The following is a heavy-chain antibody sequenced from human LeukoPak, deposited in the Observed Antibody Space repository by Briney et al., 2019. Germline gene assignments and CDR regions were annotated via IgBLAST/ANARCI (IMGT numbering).Heavy chain of an antibody. Sequence: PGGSLRLSCAASGFTFSSYWMTWVRQAPGKGLEWVANIKPDGSEKKYVDSVKGRFTISRDNAKNSLYLQMDSLSAEDTAVYYCAREGWGYDSSAYRSRYFDLWGRGTLVTVSS. D-gene: IGHD3-22*01. CDR2: IKPDGSEK. J-gene: IGHJ2*01. CDR1: GFTFSSYW. CDR3: AREGWGYDSSAYRSRYFDL. V-gene: IGHV3-7*01.